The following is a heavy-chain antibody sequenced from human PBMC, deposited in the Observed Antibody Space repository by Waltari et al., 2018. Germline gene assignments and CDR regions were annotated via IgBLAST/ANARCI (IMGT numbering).Heavy chain of an antibody. J-gene: IGHJ4*02. D-gene: IGHD3-22*01. CDR2: IYHSGST. V-gene: IGHV4-38-2*02. CDR1: GYSISRGYY. CDR3: ARSLYYYDSSGYFDY. Sequence: QVQLQESGPGLVKPSETLSLTCTVPGYSISRGYYWGWIRQPPGKGLEWIGSIYHSGSTYYNPSLKSRVTISVDTSKNQFSLKLSSVTAADTAVYYCARSLYYYDSSGYFDYWGQGTLVTVSS.